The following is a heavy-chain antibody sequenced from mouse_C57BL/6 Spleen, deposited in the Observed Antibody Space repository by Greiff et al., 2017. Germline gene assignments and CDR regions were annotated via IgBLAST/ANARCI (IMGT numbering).Heavy chain of an antibody. D-gene: IGHD2-3*01. CDR2: ISYDGSN. CDR3: ARAYDGYGYFEG. Sequence: EVKLLESGPGLVKPSQSLSLTCSVTGYSITSGYYWNWIRQFPGNKLEWMGYISYDGSNNYNPSLKNRISITRDTAKNQFFLKLNSVTTEDTATYYCARAYDGYGYFEGWGTGTTVTVSS. J-gene: IGHJ1*03. CDR1: GYSITSGYY. V-gene: IGHV3-6*01.